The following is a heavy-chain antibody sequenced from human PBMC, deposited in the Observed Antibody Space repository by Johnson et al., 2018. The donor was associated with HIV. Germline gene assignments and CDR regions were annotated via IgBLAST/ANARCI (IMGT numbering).Heavy chain of an antibody. J-gene: IGHJ3*02. CDR2: ISYDGSNK. Sequence: PLVESGGGLVQPGGSLRLSCAASGFTFSSYAMHWVRQAPGKGLEWVAVISYDGSNKYYADSVKGRFTISRDNSKNTLYLQMNSLRAEDTAVYYCVSSAQCSGWPPGAFDIWGQGTMVTVSS. V-gene: IGHV3-30*04. CDR1: GFTFSSYA. CDR3: VSSAQCSGWPPGAFDI. D-gene: IGHD6-19*01.